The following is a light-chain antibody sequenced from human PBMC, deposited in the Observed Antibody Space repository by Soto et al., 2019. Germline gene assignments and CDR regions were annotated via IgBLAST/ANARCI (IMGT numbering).Light chain of an antibody. J-gene: IGKJ2*01. V-gene: IGKV3-15*01. CDR1: QSVAGN. Sequence: EIVMTQSPATLSVSPGERATLSCRASQSVAGNLAWYQQKPGQAPRLLFYGTSTRATGVPARFRGTGSGTDFTLTFSSLQSEDFAVYYCHQSNKWPYTFGQGTKLEIK. CDR3: HQSNKWPYT. CDR2: GTS.